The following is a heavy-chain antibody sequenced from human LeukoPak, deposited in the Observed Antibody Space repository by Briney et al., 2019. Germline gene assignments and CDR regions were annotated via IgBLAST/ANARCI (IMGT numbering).Heavy chain of an antibody. CDR2: IYYSGST. CDR1: GGSISSYY. V-gene: IGHV4-59*08. Sequence: KPSETLSLTCTVSGGSISSYYWSWIRQPPGKGLEWIGYIYYSGSTNYNPSLKSRVTISVDTSKNQFSLKLSSVTAADTAVYYCARALGVNYYYYMDVWGKGTTVTVSS. D-gene: IGHD3-10*01. CDR3: ARALGVNYYYYMDV. J-gene: IGHJ6*03.